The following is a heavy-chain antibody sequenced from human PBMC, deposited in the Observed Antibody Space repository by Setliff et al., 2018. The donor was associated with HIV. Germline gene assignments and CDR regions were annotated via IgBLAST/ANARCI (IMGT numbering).Heavy chain of an antibody. CDR1: GGSISSSSYY. J-gene: IGHJ4*02. CDR3: ARHNTRGRYLVFPPFDY. D-gene: IGHD3-16*02. V-gene: IGHV4-39*01. Sequence: PSETLSLTCTVSGGSISSSSYYWGWIRQPPGKALEWIGSIYYSGSIYYNPSLKSRLTISVDTSKNQLSLKLNSVTAADTAVYYCARHNTRGRYLVFPPFDYWDQGTLVTVSS. CDR2: IYYSGSI.